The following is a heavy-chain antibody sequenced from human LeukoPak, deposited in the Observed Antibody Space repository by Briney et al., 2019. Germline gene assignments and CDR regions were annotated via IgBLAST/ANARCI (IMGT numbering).Heavy chain of an antibody. CDR2: ISAYNGNT. Sequence: ASVKVSCKASGYTFTSYGISWVRQAPGQGLEWMGWISAYNGNTNYAQKLQGRVTMTTDTSTSTAYMELRSLRSDDTAVYYCARERERTGITMIVVEAFDIWGQGTMVTVSS. J-gene: IGHJ3*02. D-gene: IGHD3-22*01. V-gene: IGHV1-18*01. CDR1: GYTFTSYG. CDR3: ARERERTGITMIVVEAFDI.